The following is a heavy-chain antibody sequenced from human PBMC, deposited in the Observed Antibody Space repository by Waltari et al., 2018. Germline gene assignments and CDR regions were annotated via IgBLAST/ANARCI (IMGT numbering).Heavy chain of an antibody. J-gene: IGHJ5*02. CDR2: IGRQANSYAT. CDR1: GFTFSGSA. CDR3: TRQDWFDP. Sequence: EVQLVESGGGLVQPGGSLKLSCAASGFTFSGSAMHWVRQASGKGLGWGGRIGRQANSYATAYAASVKGRFTISRDDSKNTAYLQMNSLKTEDTAVYYCTRQDWFDPWGQGTLVTVSS. V-gene: IGHV3-73*01.